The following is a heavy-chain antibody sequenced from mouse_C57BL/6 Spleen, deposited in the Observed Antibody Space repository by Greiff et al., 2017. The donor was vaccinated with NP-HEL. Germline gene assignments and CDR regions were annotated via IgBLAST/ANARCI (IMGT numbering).Heavy chain of an antibody. J-gene: IGHJ2*01. CDR1: GYTFTSYW. V-gene: IGHV1-7*01. D-gene: IGHD2-1*01. CDR3: RGGEGNRGE. CDR2: INPSSGYT. Sequence: VQLQESGAELAKPGASVKLSCKASGYTFTSYWMHWVKQRPGQGLEWIGYINPSSGYTKYNQKFKDKATLTADKSSSTAYMQLGSLTYEDSEVWACRGGEGNRGEGGQGTTLTVS.